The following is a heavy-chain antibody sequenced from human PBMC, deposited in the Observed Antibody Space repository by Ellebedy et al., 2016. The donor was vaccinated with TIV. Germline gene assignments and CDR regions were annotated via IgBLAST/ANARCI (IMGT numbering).Heavy chain of an antibody. CDR1: GFTFTSYY. Sequence: AASVKVSCKASGFTFTSYYIHGVRQAPGQGLEWMGRVNPGGGRTKFAPNFQGRLTMTRDTSTSEVYMEVRSLRSDDTAVYYCAREGASAGADYFDYWGQGTLVIVSS. J-gene: IGHJ4*02. CDR3: AREGASAGADYFDY. CDR2: VNPGGGRT. V-gene: IGHV1-46*01. D-gene: IGHD1-26*01.